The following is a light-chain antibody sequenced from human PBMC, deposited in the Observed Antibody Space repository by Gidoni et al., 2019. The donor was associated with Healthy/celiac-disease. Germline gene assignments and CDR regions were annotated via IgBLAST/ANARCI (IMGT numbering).Light chain of an antibody. CDR2: DVS. V-gene: IGLV2-14*03. J-gene: IGLJ2*01. CDR1: SSDVGGYNY. CDR3: SSYTSSSTV. Sequence: QSALTHPASVSGSPGQSITISCTGTSSDVGGYNYVSWYQQHQGKAPKLMIYDVSNRPSGVSNRFSGSKSVNTASLTISGLQAEDEADYYCSSYTSSSTVFGGGTKLTVL.